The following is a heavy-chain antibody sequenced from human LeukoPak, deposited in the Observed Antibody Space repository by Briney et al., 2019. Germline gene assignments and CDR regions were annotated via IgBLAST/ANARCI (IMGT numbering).Heavy chain of an antibody. CDR2: INPNSGGT. V-gene: IGHV1-2*02. D-gene: IGHD2-2*01. Sequence: ASVKVSCKASGYTFTGYYMHWVRQAPGQGLEWMGWINPNSGGTNYAQKFQGRVTMTRDTSISTAYMELSRLRSDDTAVYYCARDQGPIPAASGYWGQGTLVTVSS. CDR1: GYTFTGYY. CDR3: ARDQGPIPAASGY. J-gene: IGHJ4*02.